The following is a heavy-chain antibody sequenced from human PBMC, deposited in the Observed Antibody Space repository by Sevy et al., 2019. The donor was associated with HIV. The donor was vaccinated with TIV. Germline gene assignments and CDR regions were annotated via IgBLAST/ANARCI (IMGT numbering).Heavy chain of an antibody. CDR3: ARGKSGYGYGLDY. CDR1: GFPVSSNY. D-gene: IGHD5-18*01. Sequence: GGSLRLSCAASGFPVSSNYMSWVRQAPGKGLEWVSVIYSDGSTYHADSVKGRFTISRDNSKNTLYLQMNSLRVEDTAVFYCARGKSGYGYGLDYWGQGTLVTVSS. V-gene: IGHV3-66*01. J-gene: IGHJ4*02. CDR2: IYSDGST.